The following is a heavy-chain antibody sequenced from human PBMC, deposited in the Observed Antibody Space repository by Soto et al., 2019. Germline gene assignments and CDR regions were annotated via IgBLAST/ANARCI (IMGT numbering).Heavy chain of an antibody. J-gene: IGHJ4*02. V-gene: IGHV4-59*08. CDR3: ARRYGSAIDY. CDR1: GGSISSYY. D-gene: IGHD1-26*01. Sequence: QVQLQESGPGLVKPSETLSLTCTVSGGSISSYYWSWIRQPPGKGLEWIGYIYYSGSTNYNPSLKSRFTIPVDTSKNQFSLKLSPVTAADTAVYYCARRYGSAIDYWGQGTLVTVSS. CDR2: IYYSGST.